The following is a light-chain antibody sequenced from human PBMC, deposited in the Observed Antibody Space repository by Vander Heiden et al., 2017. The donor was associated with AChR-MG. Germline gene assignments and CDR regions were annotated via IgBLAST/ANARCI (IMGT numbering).Light chain of an antibody. CDR3: QQDSRSPRT. CDR2: GAS. V-gene: IGKV3-20*01. J-gene: IGKJ2*01. Sequence: EIVLTQSPGTLSLSPGERATLSCRASQSVGSNYLAWYQQKPGQAPRLLIYGASTRATGIPDRFSGSGSGTDFTLTISRLEPEDFAVYYCQQDSRSPRTFGQGTNLEIK. CDR1: QSVGSNY.